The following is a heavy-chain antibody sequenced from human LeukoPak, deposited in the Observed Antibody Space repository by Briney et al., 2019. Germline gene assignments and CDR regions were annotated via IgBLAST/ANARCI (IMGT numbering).Heavy chain of an antibody. D-gene: IGHD7-27*01. J-gene: IGHJ4*02. Sequence: ASVKVSCKASGYIFTGYYMHWVRQAPGQGLEWMGRINPNSGGTNYAQKFQGRVTMTRDTSISTAYMELSRLRSDDTAVYYCARAPEPTGDGFEYYFDYWGQGTLVTVSS. CDR3: ARAPEPTGDGFEYYFDY. V-gene: IGHV1-2*06. CDR1: GYIFTGYY. CDR2: INPNSGGT.